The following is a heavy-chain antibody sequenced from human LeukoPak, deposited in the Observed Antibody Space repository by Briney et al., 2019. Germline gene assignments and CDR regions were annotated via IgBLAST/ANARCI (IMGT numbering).Heavy chain of an antibody. CDR1: GFTFSSYA. CDR3: TKGGSDYDDHGYSFDY. V-gene: IGHV3-23*01. J-gene: IGHJ4*02. CDR2: ISSSGGNT. Sequence: GGSLRLSCAASGFTFSSYAMSWVRQAPGKGLEWVSAISSSGGNTYYADSVKGRFTISRDNSKNTLYLQMNSLRAEDTAVYYCTKGGSDYDDHGYSFDYWGQGALVTVSS. D-gene: IGHD1-26*01.